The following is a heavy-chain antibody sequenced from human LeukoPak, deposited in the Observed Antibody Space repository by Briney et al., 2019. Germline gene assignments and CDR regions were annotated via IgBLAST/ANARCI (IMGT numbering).Heavy chain of an antibody. CDR1: GYTFTSYG. J-gene: IGHJ6*02. Sequence: ASVKVSCKASGYTFTSYGISWVRQAPGQGLEWMGWISAHNGNTNYAQKLQGRVTMTTDTSTSTAYMELRSLRSDDTAAYYCARGGIAAAGTEWEAYYYYGMDVWGQGTTVTVSS. D-gene: IGHD6-13*01. CDR2: ISAHNGNT. V-gene: IGHV1-18*01. CDR3: ARGGIAAAGTEWEAYYYYGMDV.